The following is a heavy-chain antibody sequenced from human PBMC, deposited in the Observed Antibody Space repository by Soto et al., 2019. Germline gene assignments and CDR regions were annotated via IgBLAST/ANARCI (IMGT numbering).Heavy chain of an antibody. CDR3: AKRWVRGVLDY. CDR2: ISYDGSDK. CDR1: GFTFSSYG. Sequence: QVQLVESGGSVVQPGRSLRLSCAASGFTFSSYGMHWVRQAPGKGLEWVAFISYDGSDKNYTDSVKGRFTISRENSKSTVYLQMNSLRPDDTAVYYCAKRWVRGVLDYWGQGTLVTVSS. D-gene: IGHD3-10*01. V-gene: IGHV3-30*18. J-gene: IGHJ4*02.